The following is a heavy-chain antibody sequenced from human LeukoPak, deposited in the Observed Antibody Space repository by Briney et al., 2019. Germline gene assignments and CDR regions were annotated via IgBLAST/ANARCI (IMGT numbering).Heavy chain of an antibody. CDR3: ARHMVSFSSSFDY. Sequence: SSETLSLTCTVSGVSLSSSSFYWDRIRQPPGKGLEWIGTIYYSGNTYYNPSLKSRVTISIDTSKNLFSLKLNSVTAADTAVYFCARHMVSFSSSFDYWGQGTLVTVSS. CDR1: GVSLSSSSFY. J-gene: IGHJ4*02. D-gene: IGHD6-6*01. V-gene: IGHV4-39*01. CDR2: IYYSGNT.